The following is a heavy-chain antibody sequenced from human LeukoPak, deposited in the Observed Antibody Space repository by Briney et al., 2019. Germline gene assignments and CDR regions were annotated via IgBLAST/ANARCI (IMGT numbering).Heavy chain of an antibody. J-gene: IGHJ4*02. D-gene: IGHD5-24*01. Sequence: GESLKISCKGSGYSFTSYWIAWARQMPGKGLEWMGIIYPGDSDTRYSPSFQGQVTISADKSIITAYPQWSSLEASDTAMYYCARQGDGYNWAFDYWGQGTLVTVSS. CDR1: GYSFTSYW. CDR2: IYPGDSDT. V-gene: IGHV5-51*01. CDR3: ARQGDGYNWAFDY.